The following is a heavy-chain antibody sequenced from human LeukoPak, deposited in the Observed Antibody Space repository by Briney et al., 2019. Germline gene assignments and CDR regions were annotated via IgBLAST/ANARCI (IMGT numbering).Heavy chain of an antibody. Sequence: GASVKVSCKASGYTFTGYYMHWVRQAPGQGLEWMGWINPNSGGTNYAQKFQGRVTMTRDTSISTAYMELSRLRSDDTAVYYCARATAFAYCGGDCYSDPFDYWGQGTLVTVSS. V-gene: IGHV1-2*02. CDR1: GYTFTGYY. CDR2: INPNSGGT. D-gene: IGHD2-21*02. J-gene: IGHJ4*02. CDR3: ARATAFAYCGGDCYSDPFDY.